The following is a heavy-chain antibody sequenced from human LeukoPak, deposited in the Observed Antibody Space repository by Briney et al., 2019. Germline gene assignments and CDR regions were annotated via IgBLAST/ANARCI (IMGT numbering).Heavy chain of an antibody. J-gene: IGHJ6*04. D-gene: IGHD3-10*02. V-gene: IGHV3-74*01. Sequence: PGRSLRLSCAASGFTFSSYAMHWVRHAPGKGLVWVSRINIDGSSTNYADSVKGRFPILRDNAKNTVYLQMNSLRAEDTAVYYCAELGITMIGGVWGKGTTVTISS. CDR1: GFTFSSYA. CDR3: AELGITMIGGV. CDR2: INIDGSST.